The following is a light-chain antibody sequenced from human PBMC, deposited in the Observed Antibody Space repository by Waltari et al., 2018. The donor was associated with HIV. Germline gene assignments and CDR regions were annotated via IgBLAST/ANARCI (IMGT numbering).Light chain of an antibody. CDR2: AAS. V-gene: IGKV1-39*01. CDR1: LNITTC. J-gene: IGKJ2*01. CDR3: QQSYITPYT. Sequence: DILMTQSPSSLSASVRDRVTITCWASLNITTCLNWYHQKPGKAPQLLISAASNLQSGVPSRFSGSGSGTDFTLTITRLQPADFATYFGQQSYITPYTFGQGTKLELK.